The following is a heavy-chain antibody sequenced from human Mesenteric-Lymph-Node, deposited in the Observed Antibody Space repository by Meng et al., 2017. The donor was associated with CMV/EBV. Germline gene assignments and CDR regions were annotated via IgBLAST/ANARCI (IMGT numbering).Heavy chain of an antibody. CDR2: IYPDDSDT. J-gene: IGHJ4*02. V-gene: IGHV5-51*01. CDR1: GYRFASYW. D-gene: IGHD2-21*02. Sequence: GESLKISCKSSGYRFASYWIGWVRQRPGKGPEWMGIIYPDDSDTRYNPSFEGQVTISADKSTSTAFLEWSGLEASDTAMYYCVRRSSSGSSGACTAISCFFDSWGPGTLVTVSS. CDR3: VRRSSSGSSGACTAISCFFDS.